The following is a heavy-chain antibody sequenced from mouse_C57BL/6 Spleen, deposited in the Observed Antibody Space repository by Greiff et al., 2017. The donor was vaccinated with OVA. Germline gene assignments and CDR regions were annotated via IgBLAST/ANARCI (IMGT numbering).Heavy chain of an antibody. CDR1: GYTFTSYW. J-gene: IGHJ2*01. D-gene: IGHD3-2*02. CDR3: AHSSGYFDY. CDR2: IDPSDSYT. Sequence: VQLQQPGAELVKPGASVKLSCKASGYTFTSYWMQWVKQRPGQGLEWIGEIDPSDSYTNYNQKFKGKATLTVDTSSSTAYMQLSSLTSEDSAVYYCAHSSGYFDYWGQGTTLTVSS. V-gene: IGHV1-50*01.